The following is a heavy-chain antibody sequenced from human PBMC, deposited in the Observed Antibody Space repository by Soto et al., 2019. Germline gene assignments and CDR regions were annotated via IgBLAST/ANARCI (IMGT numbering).Heavy chain of an antibody. V-gene: IGHV3-74*01. D-gene: IGHD3-10*01. J-gene: IGHJ6*02. Sequence: GGSLRLSCAASGFTFSSYWMHWVRQAPGKGLVWVSRINSDGSSTSYADSVKGRFTISRDNAKNTLYLQMNSLRAEDTAVYYCARDRSPVITMVRGVIISWYYYYGMDVWGQGTTVTVSS. CDR2: INSDGSST. CDR1: GFTFSSYW. CDR3: ARDRSPVITMVRGVIISWYYYYGMDV.